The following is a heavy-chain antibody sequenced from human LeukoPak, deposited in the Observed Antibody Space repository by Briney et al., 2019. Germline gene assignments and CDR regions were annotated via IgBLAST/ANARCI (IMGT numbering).Heavy chain of an antibody. Sequence: GGSLRLSCAASGFTFSSDWMSWVRQAPGKGLEWVANIKRDGSEKYYVDSVKGRFTISRDNAKNSLYLRMNSLRAEDTAVYYCARDWGVYYDSSGYSHLWYFDKWGQGTLVTVSS. V-gene: IGHV3-7*01. CDR1: GFTFSSDW. CDR2: IKRDGSEK. D-gene: IGHD3-22*01. J-gene: IGHJ4*02. CDR3: ARDWGVYYDSSGYSHLWYFDK.